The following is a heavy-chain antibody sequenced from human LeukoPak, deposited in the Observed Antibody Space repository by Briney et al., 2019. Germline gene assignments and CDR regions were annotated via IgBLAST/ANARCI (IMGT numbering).Heavy chain of an antibody. V-gene: IGHV4-4*07. CDR2: IHTSGST. CDR3: ARAGDYGDYVGWFDP. J-gene: IGHJ5*02. Sequence: PSETQSLTCIVSGGSISSYYWSWIRQPAGKGLEWIGRIHTSGSTNYNPSLKSRVTMSVDTSKNQFSLKLTSVTAADTAVYYCARAGDYGDYVGWFDPWGQGTLVTVSS. CDR1: GGSISSYY. D-gene: IGHD4-17*01.